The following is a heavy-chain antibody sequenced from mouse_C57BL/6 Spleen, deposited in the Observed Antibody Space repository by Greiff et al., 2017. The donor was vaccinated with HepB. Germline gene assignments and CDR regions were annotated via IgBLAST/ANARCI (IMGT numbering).Heavy chain of an antibody. CDR2: IDPSDSYT. V-gene: IGHV1-50*01. Sequence: QVQLQQPGAELVKPGASVKLSCKASGYTFTSYWMQWVKQRPGQGLEWIGKIDPSDSYTNYNQKFKGKSTLTVDTSSSTAYMQLSSLTSEDTAVYYCVRNRLQDYWGQGTILTVSS. CDR3: VRNRLQDY. D-gene: IGHD1-2*01. J-gene: IGHJ2*01. CDR1: GYTFTSYW.